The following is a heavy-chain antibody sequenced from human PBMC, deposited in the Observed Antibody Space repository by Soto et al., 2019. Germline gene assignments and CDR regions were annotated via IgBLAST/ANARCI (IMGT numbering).Heavy chain of an antibody. CDR1: GYSLTSYW. CDR2: IYPGDSDT. V-gene: IGHV5-51*01. J-gene: IGHJ3*02. CDR3: ARRSAYCSSTSCYYSAFDI. Sequence: PGESLKISCKGSGYSLTSYWIGWVRQMPGKGLEWMGIIYPGDSDTRYSPSFQGQVTISADKSISTAYLQWSSLKASDTAMYYCARRSAYCSSTSCYYSAFDIWGQGTMVTVSS. D-gene: IGHD2-2*01.